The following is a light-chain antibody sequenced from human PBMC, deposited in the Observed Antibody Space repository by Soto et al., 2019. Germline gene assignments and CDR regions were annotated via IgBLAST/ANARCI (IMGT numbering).Light chain of an antibody. CDR1: SSDVGGYSY. CDR3: CSHAGTFTYV. CDR2: DVS. J-gene: IGLJ1*01. Sequence: QSVLTQPRSVSGSPGQSVTISCTGTSSDVGGYSYVSWYQQHPDKAPKVMIHDVSKRPSGVPDRFSGSKSGNTASLTISGLQAEDEADYYCCSHAGTFTYVFGTGTKVTVL. V-gene: IGLV2-11*01.